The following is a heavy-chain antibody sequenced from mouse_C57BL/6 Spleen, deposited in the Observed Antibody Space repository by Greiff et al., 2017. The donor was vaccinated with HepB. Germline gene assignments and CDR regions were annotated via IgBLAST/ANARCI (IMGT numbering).Heavy chain of an antibody. CDR2: ISGGGGNT. CDR1: GFTFSSYT. V-gene: IGHV5-9*01. J-gene: IGHJ2*01. D-gene: IGHD1-1*01. CDR3: ARVITTVVATDFDY. Sequence: VQLKESGGGLVKPGGSLKLSCAASGFTFSSYTMSWVRQTPEKRLEWVATISGGGGNTYYPDSVKGRFTISRDNAKNTLYLQMSSLRSEDTALYYCARVITTVVATDFDYWGQGTTLTVSS.